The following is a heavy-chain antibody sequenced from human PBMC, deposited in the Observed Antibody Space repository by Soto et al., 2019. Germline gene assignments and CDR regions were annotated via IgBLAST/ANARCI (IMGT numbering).Heavy chain of an antibody. D-gene: IGHD1-1*01. V-gene: IGHV1-46*01. CDR2: INPSGGST. CDR3: ARNDKSGLDY. CDR1: GYIFTSYY. J-gene: IGHJ4*02. Sequence: ASVKVSCKASGYIFTSYYLHCVRQAPGQGLEWMGFINPSGGSTTFAQKFQGRVTMTRDTSTSTVYMELSSLRSEDTAMYYCARNDKSGLDYWGQGTLVTVSS.